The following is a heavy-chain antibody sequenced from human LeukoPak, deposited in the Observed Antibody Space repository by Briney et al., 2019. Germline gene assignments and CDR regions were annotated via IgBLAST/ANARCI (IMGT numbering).Heavy chain of an antibody. CDR2: IKGDGSEI. J-gene: IGHJ4*02. CDR3: AREGLPYSGDH. D-gene: IGHD4-11*01. V-gene: IGHV3-7*01. CDR1: GFIFSTHW. Sequence: GGSLRLSCAASGFIFSTHWMRWARQTPGKGLEWVANIKGDGSEINYVDSVKGRFTISRDNAKNSLSLQMNSLTADDTGVYYCAREGLPYSGDHWGQGTLVTVSS.